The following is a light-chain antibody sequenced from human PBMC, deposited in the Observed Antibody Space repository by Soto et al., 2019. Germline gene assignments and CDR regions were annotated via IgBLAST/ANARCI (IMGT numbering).Light chain of an antibody. J-gene: IGKJ1*01. V-gene: IGKV1-5*01. CDR2: EAS. CDR3: QQYKTYSTWT. CDR1: QNTNTW. Sequence: DIRMTQSPSTLSASVGDRVTITCRASQNTNTWLAWYQQKPGKAPKLLIYEASNLESGVPSRFSGSGSGTEFTLTISSLQPEDSATYFCQQYKTYSTWTFGQGTKVDIK.